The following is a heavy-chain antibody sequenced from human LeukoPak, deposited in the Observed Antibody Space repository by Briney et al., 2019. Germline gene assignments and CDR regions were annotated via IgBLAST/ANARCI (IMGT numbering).Heavy chain of an antibody. Sequence: GGSLRLSCAASGFTVSSNYMSRVRQAPGKGLEWASVIYSGGSTYYADSVKGRFTISRDNSKNTLYLQMNSLRAEDTAMYYCARDLYSSSSVYWGQGTLVTVSS. D-gene: IGHD6-6*01. J-gene: IGHJ4*02. V-gene: IGHV3-66*01. CDR3: ARDLYSSSSVY. CDR2: IYSGGST. CDR1: GFTVSSNY.